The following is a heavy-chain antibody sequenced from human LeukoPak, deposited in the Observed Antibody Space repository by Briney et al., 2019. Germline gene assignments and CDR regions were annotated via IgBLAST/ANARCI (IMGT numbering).Heavy chain of an antibody. D-gene: IGHD3-10*01. CDR3: ARELFDFDY. CDR1: GGSLSNYC. Sequence: SETLSLTCAVYGGSLSNYCWTWVRQPPGRGLEWIGEIDHSGSTNYNPSLKSRVTISVDTSKNQFSLKLDSVTAEDTAIYYCARELFDFDYWGQGTLVTVSS. J-gene: IGHJ4*02. V-gene: IGHV4-34*06. CDR2: IDHSGST.